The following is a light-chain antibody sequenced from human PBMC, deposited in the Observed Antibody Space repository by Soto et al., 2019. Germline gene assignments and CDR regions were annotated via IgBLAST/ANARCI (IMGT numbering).Light chain of an antibody. CDR3: EAWDSNLSGGV. CDR1: RSNIGNNY. CDR2: DND. Sequence: QSVLTQPPSVSAAPGQKVTVSCSGSRSNIGNNYVSWYQHLPGTAPKLLIYDNDKRPSGIPDRFSASKSGTSATLDITGLQTGDEADYYCEAWDSNLSGGVFGGGIKLTVL. V-gene: IGLV1-51*01. J-gene: IGLJ3*02.